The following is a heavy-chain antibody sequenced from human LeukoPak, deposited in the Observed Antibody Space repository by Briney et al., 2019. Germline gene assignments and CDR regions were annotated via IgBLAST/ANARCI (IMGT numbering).Heavy chain of an antibody. Sequence: ASGKLSCKGSGYTFTNYGINWVRQAPGQGLEWMGWISAYSGNTNFAQKLQGRVTMTTDTSTSTAYMDLRSLRSDDTAVYYCARDFAYDSGSSSFAGFWGQGALVTVSS. CDR2: ISAYSGNT. V-gene: IGHV1-18*01. D-gene: IGHD3-10*01. J-gene: IGHJ4*02. CDR3: ARDFAYDSGSSSFAGF. CDR1: GYTFTNYG.